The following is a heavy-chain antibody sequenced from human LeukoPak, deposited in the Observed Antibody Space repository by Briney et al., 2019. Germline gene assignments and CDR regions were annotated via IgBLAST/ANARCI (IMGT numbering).Heavy chain of an antibody. CDR3: AKAGGGGYSYGPDY. V-gene: IGHV3-9*01. D-gene: IGHD5-18*01. CDR2: ISWNSGSI. CDR1: GFTFDDYA. Sequence: PGRSLRLSCAASGFTFDDYAMHWVRQAPGKGLEWVSGISWNSGSIGYADSVKGRFTISRDNAKNSLYLQMNSLRAEDTALYYCAKAGGGGYSYGPDYWGQGTLVTVSS. J-gene: IGHJ4*02.